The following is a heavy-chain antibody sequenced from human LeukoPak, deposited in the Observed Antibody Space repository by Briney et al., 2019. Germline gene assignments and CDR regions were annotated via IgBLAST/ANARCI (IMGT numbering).Heavy chain of an antibody. CDR2: IYYSGST. CDR1: GGSFSGYY. V-gene: IGHV4-59*01. D-gene: IGHD6-19*01. CDR3: ARWESSGWYYWFDP. Sequence: SETLSLTCAVYGGSFSGYYWSWIRQPPGKGLEWIGYIYYSGSTNYNPSLKSRVTISVDTSKNQFSLKLSSVTAADTAVYYCARWESSGWYYWFDPWGQGTLVTVSS. J-gene: IGHJ5*02.